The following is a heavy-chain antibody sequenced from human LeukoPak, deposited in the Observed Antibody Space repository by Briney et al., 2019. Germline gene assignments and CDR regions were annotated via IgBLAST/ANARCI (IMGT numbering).Heavy chain of an antibody. CDR1: GIGFSDYY. D-gene: IGHD1-1*01. V-gene: IGHV3-11*04. Sequence: GGSLRLSCAASGIGFSDYYMTWVRQAPGKGLESISYISDTGRSIHYADSVKGRFTISRDNAQKSLYLQMNSLRADDTAVYYCATRTSLTGIIDLWGEGAVVSVSS. J-gene: IGHJ5*02. CDR2: ISDTGRSI. CDR3: ATRTSLTGIIDL.